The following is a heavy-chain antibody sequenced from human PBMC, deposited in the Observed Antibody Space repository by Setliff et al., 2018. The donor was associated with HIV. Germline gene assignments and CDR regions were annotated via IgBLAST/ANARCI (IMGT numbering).Heavy chain of an antibody. D-gene: IGHD3-22*01. CDR2: IFASGNT. CDR3: ARDRTEFVDGGYYPYYFDS. Sequence: TLSLTCTVSGGSISSGSYYWSWIRQPAGKGLEWSGRIFASGNTNYNPSLKSRVTMSVDTSKNQFSLNLNSVTAADTAVYYCARDRTEFVDGGYYPYYFDSWGQGALVTVSS. CDR1: GGSISSGSYY. J-gene: IGHJ4*02. V-gene: IGHV4-61*02.